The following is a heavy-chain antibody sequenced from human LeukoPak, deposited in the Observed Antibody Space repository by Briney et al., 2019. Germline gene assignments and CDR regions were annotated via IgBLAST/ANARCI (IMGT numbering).Heavy chain of an antibody. CDR2: VKEDGSEK. Sequence: GGSLRLSCVTSGFTFGNYWMSWVRQAPGKGLEWVAKVKEDGSEKNCVDSVKGRFTISRDNAENAVHLEMNSLRAEDTAIYYCTRMYLYESSGYRPSDYWGQGTLVTDSS. D-gene: IGHD3-22*01. J-gene: IGHJ4*02. CDR3: TRMYLYESSGYRPSDY. V-gene: IGHV3-7*01. CDR1: GFTFGNYW.